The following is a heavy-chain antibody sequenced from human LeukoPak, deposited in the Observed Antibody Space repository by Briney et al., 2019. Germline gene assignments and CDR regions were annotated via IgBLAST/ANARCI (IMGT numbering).Heavy chain of an antibody. CDR2: ISSSGSTI. V-gene: IGHV3-48*04. CDR1: GFTFSSYG. J-gene: IGHJ4*02. CDR3: ARQFGELYYFDY. D-gene: IGHD3-10*01. Sequence: GGSLRLSCVASGFTFSSYGMHWVRQAPGKGLEWVSYISSSGSTIYYADSVKGRFTISRDNAKNSLYLQMNSLRAEDTAVYYCARQFGELYYFDYWGQGTLVTVSS.